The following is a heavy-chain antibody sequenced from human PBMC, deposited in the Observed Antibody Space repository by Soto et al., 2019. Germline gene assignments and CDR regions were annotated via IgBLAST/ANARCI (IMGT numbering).Heavy chain of an antibody. V-gene: IGHV1-69*13. J-gene: IGHJ4*02. CDR1: GGLFSSYP. D-gene: IGHD3-22*01. CDR2: IIPVFQTA. CDR3: ARGGSGYTWFNEF. Sequence: ASVKVSCKASGGLFSSYPISWVRQGPGQGLEWMGGIIPVFQTAYYTQRFQGRVTITADESTNTAYMELSSLRSEDTAIYYCARGGSGYTWFNEFWGQGTLVTVSS.